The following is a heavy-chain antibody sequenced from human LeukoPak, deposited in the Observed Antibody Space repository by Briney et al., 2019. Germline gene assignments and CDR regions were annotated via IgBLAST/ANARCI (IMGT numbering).Heavy chain of an antibody. CDR1: GGSISSYY. J-gene: IGHJ4*02. CDR2: IYYSGST. V-gene: IGHV4-59*01. D-gene: IGHD3-10*01. Sequence: SETLSLTCTVSGGSISSYYWSWIRQPPGKGLERIGYIYYSGSTNYNPSLKSRVTISVDTSKNQFSLKLSSVTAADTAVYYCARERYGSGSSFDYRGQGTLVTVSS. CDR3: ARERYGSGSSFDY.